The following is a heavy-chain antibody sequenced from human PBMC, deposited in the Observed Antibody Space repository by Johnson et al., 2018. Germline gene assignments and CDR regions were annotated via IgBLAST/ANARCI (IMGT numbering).Heavy chain of an antibody. CDR3: AKEGTMIVVFRAFDI. D-gene: IGHD3-22*01. Sequence: VQLVESGGGVVQPGRSLRLSCAASGFTFSSYDMHWVRQAPGKGLEWVAVIWYDGSNKYYADSVKGRFTISRDNSKNTLDLQMNSLRAEDTAVYYCAKEGTMIVVFRAFDIWGQGTMVTVSS. J-gene: IGHJ3*02. V-gene: IGHV3-33*06. CDR2: IWYDGSNK. CDR1: GFTFSSYD.